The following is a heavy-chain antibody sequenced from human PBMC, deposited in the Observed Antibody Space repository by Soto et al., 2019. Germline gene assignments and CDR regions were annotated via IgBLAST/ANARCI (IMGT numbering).Heavy chain of an antibody. D-gene: IGHD2-15*01. CDR3: ARDLAKGGGSAGFDY. CDR1: GYTFTGYY. J-gene: IGHJ4*02. Sequence: QVQLVQSGAEVKKPGASVKVSCKASGYTFTGYYIHWVRQAPGQGLEWMGWINPNSGGTKYPQKFQGRVTMTRDTSIRTVYMSRTGLKSDDTAVYCCARDLAKGGGSAGFDYWGQGALVAVSS. CDR2: INPNSGGT. V-gene: IGHV1-2*02.